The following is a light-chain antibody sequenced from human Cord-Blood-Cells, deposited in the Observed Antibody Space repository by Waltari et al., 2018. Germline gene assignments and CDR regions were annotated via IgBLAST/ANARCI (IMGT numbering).Light chain of an antibody. CDR3: SSYTSSSTLV. J-gene: IGLJ1*01. CDR2: DVS. CDR1: SSDVGGYNY. V-gene: IGLV2-14*01. Sequence: ALTQTASVAGSPGQAITLSCTGTSSDVGGYNYFSWYQQHPGKAPKLMIYDVSNRPSGVSNRFSGSKSGNTASLTISGLQAEDEADYYCSSYTSSSTLVFGTGTKVTVL.